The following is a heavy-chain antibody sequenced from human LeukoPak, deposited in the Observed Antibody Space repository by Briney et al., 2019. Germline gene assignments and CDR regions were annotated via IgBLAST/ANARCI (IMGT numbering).Heavy chain of an antibody. Sequence: SGTLSLTCGVSGGFISNTNWWTWVRQPPGKGLEWIGEVDLLGRTNYNPSLKSRVAISEDKSENHISLWLTSVTAADTAVYYCAREGGPYRPLDYSGQGTLVTVSS. CDR3: AREGGPYRPLDY. J-gene: IGHJ4*02. CDR2: VDLLGRT. V-gene: IGHV4-4*02. CDR1: GGFISNTNW.